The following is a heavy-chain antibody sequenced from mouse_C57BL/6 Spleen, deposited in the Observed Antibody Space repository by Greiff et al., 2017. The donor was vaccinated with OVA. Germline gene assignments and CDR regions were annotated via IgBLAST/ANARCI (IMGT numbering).Heavy chain of an antibody. D-gene: IGHD2-3*01. CDR1: GYTFTSYW. CDR3: ARWDDGYYVSFAY. J-gene: IGHJ3*01. V-gene: IGHV1-69*01. CDR2: IDRADRYT. Sequence: QVQLQQPGAELVMPGASVKLSCKASGYTFTSYWMHWVKQRPGQGLEWIGEIDRADRYTNYNQQVKGQSTLTVDKSSSTAYMQLSSLTSEDSAVYYCARWDDGYYVSFAYWGQGTLVTVS.